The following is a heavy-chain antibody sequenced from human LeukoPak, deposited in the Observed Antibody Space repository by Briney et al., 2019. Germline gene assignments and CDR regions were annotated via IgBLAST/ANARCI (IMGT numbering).Heavy chain of an antibody. V-gene: IGHV4-39*07. J-gene: IGHJ6*03. CDR2: IYYSGST. CDR1: GGSISSSSHY. CDR3: ARRRNCSGGSCYHARGYYYYYMDV. D-gene: IGHD2-15*01. Sequence: ASETLSLTCTVSGGSISSSSHYWGWIRQPPGKGLEWIGSIYYSGSTYYNPSLKSRVTISVDTSKNQCSLKLSSVTAAETAVYYCARRRNCSGGSCYHARGYYYYYMDVWGKGTTVTISS.